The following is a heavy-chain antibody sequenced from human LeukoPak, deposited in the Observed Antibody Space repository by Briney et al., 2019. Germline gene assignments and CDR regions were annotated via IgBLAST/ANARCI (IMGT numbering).Heavy chain of an antibody. D-gene: IGHD3-10*01. V-gene: IGHV3-23*01. CDR3: AARKVRGVWFYLDY. Sequence: GGSLRLSCVASGFTVSAYAMAWVRQAPGRGVEWVSTIYDDNTYYADSVKGRFAISTDNSKNTLYLQMNSLRVEDTAVYFCAARKVRGVWFYLDYWGQGTLVTVSS. CDR1: GFTVSAYA. CDR2: IYDDNT. J-gene: IGHJ4*02.